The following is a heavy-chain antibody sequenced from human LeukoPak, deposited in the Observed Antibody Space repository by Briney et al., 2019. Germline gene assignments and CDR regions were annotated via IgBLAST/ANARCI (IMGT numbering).Heavy chain of an antibody. J-gene: IGHJ4*02. D-gene: IGHD6-13*01. CDR2: IYHSGST. V-gene: IGHV4-4*02. Sequence: SETLSLTCGVSGDSISSTNWWSWVRQPPGKGLEWIGEIYHSGSTNYNPSLKSRVTISVDKSENQFSLKLTSVTAADTAVYYCARGMQQLYHSDSWGRGTLVTVSS. CDR1: GDSISSTNW. CDR3: ARGMQQLYHSDS.